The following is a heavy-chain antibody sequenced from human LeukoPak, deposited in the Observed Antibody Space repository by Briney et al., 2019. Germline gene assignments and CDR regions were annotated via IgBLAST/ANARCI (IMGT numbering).Heavy chain of an antibody. V-gene: IGHV3-21*01. Sequence: GGSLRLSCAASGFTFSSYSMNWVRQAPGKGLEWVSSISSSSSYIYYADSVKGRFTISRDNAKNSLYLQMNSLRAEDTAVYYCARGGCSGGSCYTYQDYWGQGTLVTVSS. CDR2: ISSSSSYI. CDR3: ARGGCSGGSCYTYQDY. D-gene: IGHD2-15*01. CDR1: GFTFSSYS. J-gene: IGHJ4*02.